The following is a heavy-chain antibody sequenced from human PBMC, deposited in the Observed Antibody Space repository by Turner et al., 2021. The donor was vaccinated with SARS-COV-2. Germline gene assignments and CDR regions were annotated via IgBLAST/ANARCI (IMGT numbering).Heavy chain of an antibody. CDR2: SGIVRTAK. J-gene: IGHJ2*01. D-gene: IGHD6-19*01. CDR3: ARAGYSSAWTDHWHFDL. CDR1: RFLFGKYE. V-gene: IGHV3-48*03. Sequence: HLLEPGGGLVPPAGSLRLPCAGSRFLFGKYEMNWVRHVPGKGLEWLSFSGIVRTAKYYADSVKGRFTISRENAKKSLFLQMNSLTVGDTAIYYCARAGYSSAWTDHWHFDLWGRGTLVTVSS.